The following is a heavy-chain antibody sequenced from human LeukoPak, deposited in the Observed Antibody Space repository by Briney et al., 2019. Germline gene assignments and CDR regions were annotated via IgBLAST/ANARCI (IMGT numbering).Heavy chain of an antibody. D-gene: IGHD6-19*01. CDR2: IWFDGSKS. V-gene: IGHV3-33*06. CDR1: GFIFSDYG. Sequence: LRLSCVASGFIFSDYGMHWVRQAPGKGLEWVAVIWFDGSKSYYADSVKVRFTISRDNSKSTLYLQMDSLRAEDTAVYYCAKDASGPYSSLFDPWGQGTLVIVSS. J-gene: IGHJ5*02. CDR3: AKDASGPYSSLFDP.